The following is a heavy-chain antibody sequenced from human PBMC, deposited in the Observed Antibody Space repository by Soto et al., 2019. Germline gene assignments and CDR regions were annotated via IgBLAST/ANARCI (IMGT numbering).Heavy chain of an antibody. CDR1: GGTFSSYA. CDR3: ARGTGMSSGSYSRGYDAFDI. Sequence: SVKVSCKASGGTFSSYAISWVRQAPGQGLEWMGGIIPIFGTANYAQKFQGRVTITADESTSTVYMELSSLTSEDTAVYYCARGTGMSSGSYSRGYDAFDIWGQGTMVTVSS. V-gene: IGHV1-69*13. J-gene: IGHJ3*02. D-gene: IGHD1-26*01. CDR2: IIPIFGTA.